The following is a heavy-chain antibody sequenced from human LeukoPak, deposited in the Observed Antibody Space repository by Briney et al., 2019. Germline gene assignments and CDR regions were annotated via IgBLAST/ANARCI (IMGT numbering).Heavy chain of an antibody. J-gene: IGHJ6*02. CDR2: MNSDGSST. V-gene: IGHV3-74*01. D-gene: IGHD3-16*02. Sequence: PGGSLRLSCAASGFTFSSYWMHWVRQAPGKGLVWVSRMNSDGSSTSYADSVKGRFTISRDNAKNTLYLQMNSLRAEDTAVYYYARGYDYVWGSYRSHGMDVWGQGTTVTVSS. CDR1: GFTFSSYW. CDR3: ARGYDYVWGSYRSHGMDV.